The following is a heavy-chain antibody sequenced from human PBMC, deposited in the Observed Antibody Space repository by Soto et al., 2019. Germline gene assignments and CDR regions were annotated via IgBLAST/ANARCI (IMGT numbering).Heavy chain of an antibody. CDR3: ARSVNYYDSSGYYRTFDY. Sequence: ASVKVACKASGYTFTSYAMHWVRQAPGQRLEWMGWINAGNGNTKYSQKFQGRVTITRDTSASTAYMELSSLRSEDTAVYYCARSVNYYDSSGYYRTFDYWGQGTMVTVSS. CDR1: GYTFTSYA. V-gene: IGHV1-3*01. D-gene: IGHD3-22*01. CDR2: INAGNGNT. J-gene: IGHJ4*02.